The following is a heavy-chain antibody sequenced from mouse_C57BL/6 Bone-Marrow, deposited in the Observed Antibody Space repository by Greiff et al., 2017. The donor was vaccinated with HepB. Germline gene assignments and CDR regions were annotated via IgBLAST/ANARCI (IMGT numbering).Heavy chain of an antibody. D-gene: IGHD1-1*01. CDR1: GFNIKNTY. CDR2: IDPANGNT. V-gene: IGHV14-3*01. Sequence: EVQRVESVAELVRPGASVKLSCTASGFNIKNTYMHWVKQRPEQGLEWIGRIDPANGNTKYAPKFQGKATITADTSSNTAYLQLSSLTSEDTAIYYCAFYYYGSSYHYYAMDYWGQGTSVTVSS. CDR3: AFYYYGSSYHYYAMDY. J-gene: IGHJ4*01.